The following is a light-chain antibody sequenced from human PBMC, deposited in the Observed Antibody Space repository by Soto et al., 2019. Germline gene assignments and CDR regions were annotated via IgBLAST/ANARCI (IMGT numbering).Light chain of an antibody. V-gene: IGKV1-39*01. CDR1: HNISSH. CDR3: QQSFSIPYT. J-gene: IGKJ2*01. CDR2: AAS. Sequence: DIQMTQSPSSLSAFIGDRVTITCRRSHNISSHLNWYHQKPGKAPNLLIYAASSLQSGVPSGFSGSGSGTDFTLTITSLQPDDFATYYCQQSFSIPYTFGQGTKLQIK.